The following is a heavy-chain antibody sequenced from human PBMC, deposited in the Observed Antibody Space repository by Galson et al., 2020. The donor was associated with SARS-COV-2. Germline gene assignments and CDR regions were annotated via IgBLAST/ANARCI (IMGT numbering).Heavy chain of an antibody. V-gene: IGHV3-64D*06. Sequence: GGSLRLSCSASGFTFSSYALHWVRQAPGKGLEYVSAISNNGGSTYYADSVKGRFTISRDNSKNTLYLQMSSLRAEDTAVYYCVKLTVAGTTGDYWGQGTLVTVSS. CDR2: ISNNGGST. CDR1: GFTFSSYA. D-gene: IGHD6-19*01. J-gene: IGHJ4*02. CDR3: VKLTVAGTTGDY.